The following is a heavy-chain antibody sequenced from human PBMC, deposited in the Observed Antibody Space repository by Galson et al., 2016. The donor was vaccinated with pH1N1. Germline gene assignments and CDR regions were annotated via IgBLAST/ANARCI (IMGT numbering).Heavy chain of an antibody. Sequence: SLRLSCAASGFTLGDFYMDWVRQAPGKGLEWVAIILYDGSNKYYADSVKGLFTISRDSSKNTIYLQMNSLRADDTAVYWCAKQMSTYVVAYYLDSWGQGTRITVSS. J-gene: IGHJ4*02. D-gene: IGHD2-21*01. CDR2: ILYDGSNK. CDR3: AKQMSTYVVAYYLDS. V-gene: IGHV3-30-3*02. CDR1: GFTLGDFY.